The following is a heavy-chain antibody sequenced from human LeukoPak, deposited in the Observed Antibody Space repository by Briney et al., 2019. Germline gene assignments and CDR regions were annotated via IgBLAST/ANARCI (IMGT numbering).Heavy chain of an antibody. J-gene: IGHJ4*02. V-gene: IGHV4-34*01. CDR1: GGSFSGYY. Sequence: SETLSLTCAVYGGSFSGYYWSWIRQPPGKGLEWIGEINHSGSTNYNPSLKSRVTISVDTSKNQFSLKLSSVTAADTAVYYCARDYYGSGSYYIIDYWGQGTLVTVSS. CDR3: ARDYYGSGSYYIIDY. CDR2: INHSGST. D-gene: IGHD3-10*01.